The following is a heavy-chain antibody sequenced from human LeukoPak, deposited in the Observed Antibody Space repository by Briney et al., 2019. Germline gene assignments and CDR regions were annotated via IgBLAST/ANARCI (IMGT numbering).Heavy chain of an antibody. V-gene: IGHV3-7*01. CDR2: IKQDGSEK. CDR3: ARHYGSGSFDY. Sequence: GGPLRLSCAASGFTFSSYWMSWVRQAPGKGLEWVANIKQDGSEKYYVDSVKGRFTISRDNAKNSLYLQMNSLRAEDTAVYYCARHYGSGSFDYWGQGTLVTVSS. D-gene: IGHD3-10*01. J-gene: IGHJ4*02. CDR1: GFTFSSYW.